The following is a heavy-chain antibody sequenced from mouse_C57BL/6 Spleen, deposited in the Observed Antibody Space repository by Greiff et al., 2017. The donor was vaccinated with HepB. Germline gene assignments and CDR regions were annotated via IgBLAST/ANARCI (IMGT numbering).Heavy chain of an antibody. D-gene: IGHD2-3*01. V-gene: IGHV1-55*01. J-gene: IGHJ1*03. Sequence: VQLQQSGAELVKPGASVKMSCKASGYTFTSYWITWVKQRPGQGLEWIGDIYPGSGSTNYNEKFKSKATLTVDTSSSTAYMQLSSLTSEDSAVYYCARGGMVTGYFDVWGTGTTVTVSS. CDR3: ARGGMVTGYFDV. CDR1: GYTFTSYW. CDR2: IYPGSGST.